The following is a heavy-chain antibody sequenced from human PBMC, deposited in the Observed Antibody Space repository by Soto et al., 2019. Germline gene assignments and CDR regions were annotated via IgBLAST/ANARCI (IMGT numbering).Heavy chain of an antibody. CDR2: ISYDGSNK. Sequence: GGSLRLSCAASGFTFSSYGMHWVRQAPGKGLEWVAVISYDGSNKYYADSVKGRFTISRDNSKNTLYLQMNSLRAEDTAVYYCAKDGRGGYFDYWGQGTLVTVSS. J-gene: IGHJ4*02. CDR3: AKDGRGGYFDY. V-gene: IGHV3-30*18. D-gene: IGHD1-26*01. CDR1: GFTFSSYG.